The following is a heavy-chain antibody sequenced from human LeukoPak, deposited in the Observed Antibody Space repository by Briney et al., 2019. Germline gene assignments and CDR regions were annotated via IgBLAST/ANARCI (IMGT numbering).Heavy chain of an antibody. CDR2: ISGSGPST. CDR1: GFTFQNYA. J-gene: IGHJ4*02. CDR3: ARDWYYDFWSGSTGQLDY. Sequence: PGGSLRLSCAASGFTFQNYAMSWVRQAPGKGLEWASSISGSGPSTDYADSVKGRFTISRDNSKNTLYLQMNSLRAEDTAVYYCARDWYYDFWSGSTGQLDYWGQGTLVTVSS. D-gene: IGHD3-3*01. V-gene: IGHV3-23*01.